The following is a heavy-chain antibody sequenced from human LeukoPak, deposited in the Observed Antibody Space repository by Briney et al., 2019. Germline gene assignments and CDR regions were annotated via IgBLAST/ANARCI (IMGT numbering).Heavy chain of an antibody. Sequence: SETLSLTCTVSGGSISSGGYYWSWLRQHPGKGLEWIGYIYYSGSTYYNPSLKSRVTISVDTSKNQFSLKLSSVTAADTAVYYCARVRRWELPFFDYWGQGTLVTVSS. J-gene: IGHJ4*02. V-gene: IGHV4-31*03. CDR2: IYYSGST. D-gene: IGHD1-26*01. CDR1: GGSISSGGYY. CDR3: ARVRRWELPFFDY.